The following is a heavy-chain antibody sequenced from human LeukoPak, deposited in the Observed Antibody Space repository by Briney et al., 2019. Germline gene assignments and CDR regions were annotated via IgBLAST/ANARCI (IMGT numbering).Heavy chain of an antibody. CDR3: ARSDFWTGAPFDY. V-gene: IGHV1-46*01. D-gene: IGHD3/OR15-3a*01. J-gene: IGHJ4*02. CDR1: GYTFTGYY. CDR2: INPRGGIA. Sequence: ASVKVSCKASGYTFTGYYMHWMRQAPGQGLEWMGMINPRGGIANYAQKFQGRVTLTRDTSTSTAYMDLSSLRSEDTAVYYCARSDFWTGAPFDYWGQGTLVPVSS.